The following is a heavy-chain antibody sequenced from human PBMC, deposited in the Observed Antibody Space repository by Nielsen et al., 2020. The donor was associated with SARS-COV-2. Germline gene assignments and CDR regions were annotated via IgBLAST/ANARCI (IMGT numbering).Heavy chain of an antibody. CDR3: ARDGGGYADY. J-gene: IGHJ4*02. D-gene: IGHD5-12*01. Sequence: GGSLRLSCEVSGFTLSSYWMSWVRQAPGKGLEWVANIKQDGTEKYYVDSVKGRFTISRDNSKNTLYLQMNSLRAEDTAVYYCARDGGGYADYWGQGTLVTVSS. CDR2: IKQDGTEK. CDR1: GFTLSSYW. V-gene: IGHV3-7*01.